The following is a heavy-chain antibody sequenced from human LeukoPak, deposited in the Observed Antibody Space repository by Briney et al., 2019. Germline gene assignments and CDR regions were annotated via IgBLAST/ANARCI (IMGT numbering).Heavy chain of an antibody. CDR3: GRSSYPYYFDY. CDR1: GFTFSSYA. D-gene: IGHD6-13*01. J-gene: IGHJ4*02. Sequence: GGSLRLSCAASGFTFSSYAMSWVRQAPGKGLEWVSRINSDGSSTSYADSVKGRFTISRDNAKNTLYLQMNSLRAEDTAVYYCGRSSYPYYFDYWGQGTLVTVSS. CDR2: INSDGSST. V-gene: IGHV3-74*01.